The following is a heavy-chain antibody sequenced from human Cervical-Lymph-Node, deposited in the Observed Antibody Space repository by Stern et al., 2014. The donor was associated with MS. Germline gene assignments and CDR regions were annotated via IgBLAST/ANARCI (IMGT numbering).Heavy chain of an antibody. J-gene: IGHJ5*01. CDR1: GCTFGRNT. D-gene: IGHD1-7*01. V-gene: IGHV1-69*19. Sequence: QVQLVQSGAEVKKPGSSVRVSCKASGCTFGRNTLNWVRQAPGQGLEWMGRVIPIFARTDYAEGFRGRLTITADESTTTVYMELSSLTSDDTAMYYCVRDLNYNFDSWGQGTLVTVSS. CDR3: VRDLNYNFDS. CDR2: VIPIFART.